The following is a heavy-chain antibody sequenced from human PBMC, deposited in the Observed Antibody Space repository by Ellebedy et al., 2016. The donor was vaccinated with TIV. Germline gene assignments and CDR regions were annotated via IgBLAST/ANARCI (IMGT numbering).Heavy chain of an antibody. D-gene: IGHD3-10*01. Sequence: MPSETLSLTCAVSGGSISSSNWWSWVRQPPGKGLEWIGEIYHSGSTNYNPSLKSRVTISVDKSKNQFSLKLSSVTAADTAVYYCARGGSGSYYPTLYYYYYGMDVWGQGTTVTVSS. CDR3: ARGGSGSYYPTLYYYYYGMDV. J-gene: IGHJ6*02. CDR1: GGSISSSNW. V-gene: IGHV4-4*02. CDR2: IYHSGST.